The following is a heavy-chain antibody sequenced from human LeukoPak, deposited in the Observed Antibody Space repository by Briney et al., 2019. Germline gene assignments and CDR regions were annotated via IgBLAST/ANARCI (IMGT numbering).Heavy chain of an antibody. V-gene: IGHV3-30-3*01. Sequence: PGRSLRLSCAASGFTFSSYTMHWVRQAPGKGLEWVAVTSYDGINKFYADSVKGRFTISRDNSKNTLYLQINSLRPEDTAVYYCARGDDVLTGYPQYYFDYWGQGTLVTVSS. CDR1: GFTFSSYT. D-gene: IGHD3-9*01. J-gene: IGHJ4*02. CDR3: ARGDDVLTGYPQYYFDY. CDR2: TSYDGINK.